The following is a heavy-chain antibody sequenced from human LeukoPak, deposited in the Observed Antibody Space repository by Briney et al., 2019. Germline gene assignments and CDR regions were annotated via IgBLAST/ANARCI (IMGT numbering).Heavy chain of an antibody. CDR1: GFTFSSYG. CDR3: ARAPAYYDFWSGYGNAFDI. J-gene: IGHJ3*02. D-gene: IGHD3-3*01. CDR2: IKQDGSEK. Sequence: PGGSLRLSCAASGFTFSSYGMHWVRQAPGKGLEWVANIKQDGSEKYYVDSVKGRFTISRDNAKNSLYLQMNSLRAEDTAVYYCARAPAYYDFWSGYGNAFDIWGQGTMVTVSS. V-gene: IGHV3-7*01.